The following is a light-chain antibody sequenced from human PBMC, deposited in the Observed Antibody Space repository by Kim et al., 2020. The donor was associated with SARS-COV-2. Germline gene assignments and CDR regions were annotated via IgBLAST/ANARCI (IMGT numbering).Light chain of an antibody. CDR3: NSRDSSGYHGV. CDR2: GRN. Sequence: SSELTQDPAVSVALGQTVRITCQGDSLRNYFASWYQQRPGQAPVLVMYGRNIRPSGIADRFSGSRSGNTASLTITGAQAEDEAEYYCNSRDSSGYHGVFGGGTKVTVL. V-gene: IGLV3-19*01. CDR1: SLRNYF. J-gene: IGLJ3*02.